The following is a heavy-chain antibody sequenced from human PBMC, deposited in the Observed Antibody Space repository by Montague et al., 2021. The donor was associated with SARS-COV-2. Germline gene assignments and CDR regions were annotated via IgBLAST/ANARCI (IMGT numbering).Heavy chain of an antibody. J-gene: IGHJ4*02. CDR1: NGSISGHY. Sequence: SETLSLTCTVSNGSISGHYWTWIRQSPGRGLEWLSYIHYRGTTDYSPSLKSRLTLSVDTSKNQFSLTLTSLTAADTAIYYCARLGGSGSYLAFDYWGQGTLVTVSS. CDR3: ARLGGSGSYLAFDY. CDR2: IHYRGTT. D-gene: IGHD3-10*01. V-gene: IGHV4-59*08.